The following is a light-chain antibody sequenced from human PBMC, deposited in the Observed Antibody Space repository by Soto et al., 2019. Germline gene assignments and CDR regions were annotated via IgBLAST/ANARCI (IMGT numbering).Light chain of an antibody. CDR1: SSDVGNYNR. J-gene: IGLJ1*01. CDR2: DVN. Sequence: QSVLTQPPSVSGSPGQSVAISCTGTSSDVGNYNRVSWYQQPPGTAPKLMIYDVNNRPSGVPARFSGSKSGNTASLTISGLQAEDEPDYYCTSYTSSNTYVFGTGTKITVL. V-gene: IGLV2-18*02. CDR3: TSYTSSNTYV.